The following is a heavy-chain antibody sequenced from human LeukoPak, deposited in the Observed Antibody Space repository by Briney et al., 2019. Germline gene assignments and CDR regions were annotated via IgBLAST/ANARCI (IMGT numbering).Heavy chain of an antibody. CDR2: MYSGDRT. CDR1: GLTVSGNY. CDR3: ARDKRGSDGDDAYYYYGMDV. J-gene: IGHJ6*02. Sequence: GGSLRLSCAASGLTVSGNYMSWVRQAPGKGLEWVSLMYSGDRTYYADSVKGRFTISRDNSKNTLYLQMNNLRVEDSAVYYCARDKRGSDGDDAYYYYGMDVWGQGTTVTVSS. V-gene: IGHV3-66*01. D-gene: IGHD4-17*01.